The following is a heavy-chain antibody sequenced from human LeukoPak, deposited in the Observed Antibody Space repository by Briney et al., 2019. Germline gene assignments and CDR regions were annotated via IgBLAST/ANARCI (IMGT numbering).Heavy chain of an antibody. CDR2: IYPGDSDT. Sequence: PGESLKISCKGSGYSFTSYWIGWVRQMPGKGLEWMGIIYPGDSDTRYSPSFQGQVTISADKSISTAYLQWSSLKASDAAMYYCARGTTGTTIDLGFDYWGQGTLVTVSS. V-gene: IGHV5-51*01. CDR3: ARGTTGTTIDLGFDY. J-gene: IGHJ4*02. D-gene: IGHD1-1*01. CDR1: GYSFTSYW.